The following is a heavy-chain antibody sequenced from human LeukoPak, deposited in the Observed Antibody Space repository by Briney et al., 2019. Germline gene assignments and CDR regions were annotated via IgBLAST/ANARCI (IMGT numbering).Heavy chain of an antibody. D-gene: IGHD5-18*01. CDR3: AKVPEGEYSYGILDY. CDR1: GFTSSSNA. Sequence: PGGSLRLSCAASGFTSSSNAMSWVRQAPGKGLEWVSAISGGGGSTYYADSVKGRFTVSRDNSKNTLYLQMNSLRAEDTAVYYCAKVPEGEYSYGILDYWGQGTLVTVSS. J-gene: IGHJ4*02. V-gene: IGHV3-23*01. CDR2: ISGGGGST.